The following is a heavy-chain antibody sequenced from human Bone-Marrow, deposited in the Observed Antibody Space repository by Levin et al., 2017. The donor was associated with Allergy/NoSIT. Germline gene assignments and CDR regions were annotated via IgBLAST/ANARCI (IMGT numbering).Heavy chain of an antibody. CDR1: GVSFGPAYSQ. Sequence: SETLSLTCAVSGVSFGPAYSQWSWVRQPPGSGPEWIGEIDYRGTTNYSPSLLSRATISLDKSTNQVPPRLNPVTAAATAAYYCAKAESIPVAFPSPYFIDVWGEGTAVNVCS. V-gene: IGHV4-34*01. D-gene: IGHD2-21*01. CDR2: IDYRGTT. J-gene: IGHJ6*04. CDR3: AKAESIPVAFPSPYFIDV.